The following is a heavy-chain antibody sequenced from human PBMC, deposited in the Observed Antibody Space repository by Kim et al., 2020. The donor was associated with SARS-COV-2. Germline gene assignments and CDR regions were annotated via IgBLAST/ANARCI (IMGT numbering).Heavy chain of an antibody. CDR3: ARHKFNNYDILTGYYYPLAFDI. Sequence: GESLKISCKGSGYSFTSYWIGWVRQMPGKGLEWMGIIYPGDSDTRYSPSFQGQVTISADKSISTAYLQWSSLKASDTAMYYCARHKFNNYDILTGYYYPLAFDIWGQGTMVTVSS. D-gene: IGHD3-9*01. J-gene: IGHJ3*02. CDR2: IYPGDSDT. CDR1: GYSFTSYW. V-gene: IGHV5-51*01.